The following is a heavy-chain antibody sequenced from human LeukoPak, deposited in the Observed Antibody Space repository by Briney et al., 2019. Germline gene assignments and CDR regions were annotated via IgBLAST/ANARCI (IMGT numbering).Heavy chain of an antibody. CDR2: VYYSGTT. V-gene: IGHV4-39*01. J-gene: IGHJ4*02. Sequence: PSETLSHTCTVSGGSISSRSYYWDWIRQPPGKGLEWIGTVYYSGTTYYNPSLKSRVSISIDSSKNQFSLKVRSVTAADTAVYSCARRRDQEDYFDYWGQGTLVTVSS. CDR1: GGSISSRSYY. CDR3: ARRRDQEDYFDY.